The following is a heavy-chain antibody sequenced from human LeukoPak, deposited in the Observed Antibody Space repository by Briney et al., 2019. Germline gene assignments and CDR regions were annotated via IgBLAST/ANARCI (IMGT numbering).Heavy chain of an antibody. CDR3: ARGDSDRDGYNTRGYYFDY. CDR1: GYSFTSYW. J-gene: IGHJ4*02. CDR2: IYPGDSDT. V-gene: IGHV5-51*01. Sequence: GESLKISCKGSGYSFTSYWIGWVRQMPGKGLEWMGIIYPGDSDTRYSPSFQGQVTISADKSISTAYLQWSSLKASDTAMYFCARGDSDRDGYNTRGYYFDYWGQGTLVTVSS. D-gene: IGHD5-24*01.